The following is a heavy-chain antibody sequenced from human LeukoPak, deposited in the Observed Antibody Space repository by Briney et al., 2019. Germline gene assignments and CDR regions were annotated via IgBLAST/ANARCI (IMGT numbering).Heavy chain of an antibody. V-gene: IGHV4-38-2*02. Sequence: SETLSLTCTVSGYSISSGYYWGWIRQPPGKGLEWIGSIYHSGSTYYNPSLKSRVTISVDTSKNQFSLKLSSVTAADTAVYYCARKYYYGSGKEDAFDIWGQGTMVTVSS. CDR2: IYHSGST. J-gene: IGHJ3*02. CDR1: GYSISSGYY. CDR3: ARKYYYGSGKEDAFDI. D-gene: IGHD3-10*01.